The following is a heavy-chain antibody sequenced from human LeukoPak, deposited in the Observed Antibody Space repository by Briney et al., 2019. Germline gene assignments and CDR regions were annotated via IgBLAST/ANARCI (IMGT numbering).Heavy chain of an antibody. CDR3: ARVGHIVATILPDY. V-gene: IGHV4-34*01. D-gene: IGHD5-12*01. J-gene: IGHJ4*02. CDR1: GGSFSGYY. Sequence: SETLSLTCAVYGGSFSGYYWSWIRQPPGKGLEWIGEINHSGSTNYNPSLKSRVTVSVDTSKNQFSLKLSSVTAADTAVHYCARVGHIVATILPDYWGQGTLVTVSS. CDR2: INHSGST.